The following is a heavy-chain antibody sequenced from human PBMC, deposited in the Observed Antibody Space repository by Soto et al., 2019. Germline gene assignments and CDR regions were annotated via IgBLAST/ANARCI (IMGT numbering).Heavy chain of an antibody. CDR3: ARHEGSNNWFDP. D-gene: IGHD3-10*01. CDR1: GGSISSTSFF. CDR2: IYYTVGY. J-gene: IGHJ5*02. V-gene: IGHV4-39*01. Sequence: QLQLQESGPGLVKPSETLSLTCTVSGGSISSTSFFWGWVRQFPGKGLAWIGNIYYTVGYYYSQSLKSRVYMSVDTSKNQFFLSLRSVTAADTAVYDCARHEGSNNWFDPWGQGTLGTVSS.